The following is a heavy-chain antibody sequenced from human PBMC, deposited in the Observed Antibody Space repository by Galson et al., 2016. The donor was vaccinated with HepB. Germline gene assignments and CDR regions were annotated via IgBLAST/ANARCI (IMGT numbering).Heavy chain of an antibody. Sequence: SVKVSCKASGDTFSSYSISWVRQAPGQGLEWMGGIIPVFGSTNYAQKFQGRITITADASTSTAYMELPSLTSEDTAVYFCARTGCGGDCYSGYFDHWGQGVRVTVS. J-gene: IGHJ4*02. CDR2: IIPVFGST. CDR1: GDTFSSYS. CDR3: ARTGCGGDCYSGYFDH. D-gene: IGHD2-21*02. V-gene: IGHV1-69*13.